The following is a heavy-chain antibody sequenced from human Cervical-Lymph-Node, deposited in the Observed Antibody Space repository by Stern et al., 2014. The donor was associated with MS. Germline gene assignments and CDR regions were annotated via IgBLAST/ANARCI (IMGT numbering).Heavy chain of an antibody. D-gene: IGHD2-15*01. CDR1: QLTVSNVW. CDR3: TREWFCRSGSCFYAFEI. J-gene: IGHJ3*02. CDR2: IKSEIDGGTA. V-gene: IGHV3-15*01. Sequence: EVQLVESGGGLVKPGGSLRLSCVASQLTVSNVWMSWVRQAPGKGLEWVGRIKSEIDGGTAEYAAPAKGRFTISRDDSQNILYLQMNSLQTEDTAVYYCTREWFCRSGSCFYAFEIWGQGTMVNVS.